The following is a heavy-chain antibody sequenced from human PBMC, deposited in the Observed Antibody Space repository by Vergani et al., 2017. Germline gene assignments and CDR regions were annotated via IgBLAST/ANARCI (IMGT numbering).Heavy chain of an antibody. CDR3: AKNPGISTTRHYYAMDV. V-gene: IGHV3-11*04. D-gene: IGHD1-1*01. Sequence: LEESGGGSVKPGGSLRLSCAASGFKFSDHYMSWIRQAPGKGLEWVSHISPGASTVSYTDSVTGRFPVSRDNDNNSLTLDMTTLRVEDTAFYYCAKNPGISTTRHYYAMDVWCQGTTVTVSS. J-gene: IGHJ6*02. CDR1: GFKFSDHY. CDR2: ISPGASTV.